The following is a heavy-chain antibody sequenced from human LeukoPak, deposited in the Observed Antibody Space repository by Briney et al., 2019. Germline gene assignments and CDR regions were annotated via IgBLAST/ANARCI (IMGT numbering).Heavy chain of an antibody. J-gene: IGHJ4*02. V-gene: IGHV3-53*01. Sequence: GGSLRLSCAASGFTFSNAWMSWVRQAPGKGLEWVSTIYTGGNTYYAASVKGRFTISRDFSKNTVFLHMNSLRAEDTAMYYCARGDDSGYYDYFGYWGQGALVTVSS. D-gene: IGHD3-22*01. CDR1: GFTFSNAW. CDR3: ARGDDSGYYDYFGY. CDR2: IYTGGNT.